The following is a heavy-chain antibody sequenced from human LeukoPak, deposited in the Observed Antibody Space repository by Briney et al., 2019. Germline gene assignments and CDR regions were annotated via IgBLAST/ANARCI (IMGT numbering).Heavy chain of an antibody. D-gene: IGHD4-17*01. J-gene: IGHJ3*02. V-gene: IGHV1-2*04. Sequence: ASVKVSCKASGYTFTGYYMHWVRQAPGQGLEWMGWINPNSGGTNYAQKFQGWVTMTRDTSISTAYMELSRLRSDDTAVYYCARFVDDYGDTGNASDIWGQGTMVTVSS. CDR1: GYTFTGYY. CDR2: INPNSGGT. CDR3: ARFVDDYGDTGNASDI.